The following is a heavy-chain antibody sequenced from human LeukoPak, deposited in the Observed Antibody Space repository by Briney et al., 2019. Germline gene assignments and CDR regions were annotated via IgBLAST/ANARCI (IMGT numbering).Heavy chain of an antibody. CDR1: GGTFSSYA. Sequence: SVKVSCKASGGTFSSYAISWVRQAPGQGLEWMGGIIPIFGTANYAQKFQGRVTITADESTSTAYMELSSLRSEDTAVYYCARGSSTYYDFWSGYFRDPTHFDYWGQGTLVTVSS. CDR3: ARGSSTYYDFWSGYFRDPTHFDY. CDR2: IIPIFGTA. V-gene: IGHV1-69*01. J-gene: IGHJ4*02. D-gene: IGHD3-3*01.